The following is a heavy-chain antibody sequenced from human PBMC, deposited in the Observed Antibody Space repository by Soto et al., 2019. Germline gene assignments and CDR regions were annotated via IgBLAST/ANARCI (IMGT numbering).Heavy chain of an antibody. CDR3: AKDFNPARYYYYYFYMDV. V-gene: IGHV3-9*01. Sequence: GGSLRLSCAASGFTFDDYAMHWVRQAPGKGLEWVSGISWNSGSIGYADSVKGRFTISRDNAKNSLYLQMNSLRAEDTALYYCAKDFNPARYYYYYFYMDVWGKGTTVTVSS. CDR2: ISWNSGSI. CDR1: GFTFDDYA. J-gene: IGHJ6*03. D-gene: IGHD1-26*01.